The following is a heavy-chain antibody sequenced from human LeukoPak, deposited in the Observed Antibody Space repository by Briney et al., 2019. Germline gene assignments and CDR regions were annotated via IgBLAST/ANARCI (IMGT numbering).Heavy chain of an antibody. CDR1: GYTFTSYD. J-gene: IGHJ4*02. D-gene: IGHD3-9*01. Sequence: ASVKVSCKASGYTFTSYDINWVRQATGQGLEWMGWMNPKSGGTNEAQKFHDRVTMTRDTSIRTAYMEVSRLRSDDTAVYYCARSPDILTGENFDYWGQGTLVTVSS. CDR2: MNPKSGGT. V-gene: IGHV1-2*02. CDR3: ARSPDILTGENFDY.